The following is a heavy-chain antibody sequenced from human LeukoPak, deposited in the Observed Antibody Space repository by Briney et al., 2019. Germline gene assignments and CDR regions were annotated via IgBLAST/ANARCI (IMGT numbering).Heavy chain of an antibody. D-gene: IGHD2-2*01. J-gene: IGHJ4*02. CDR1: GFTFSNYG. Sequence: PGGSLRLSCAASGFTFSNYGMHWVRQAPGKGLEWVSAISGSGGNTYYADSVKGRFTISRDNSKNTLFLQMNSLRAEDTAVYYCAKEAQGCSITSCYFDSWGQGNLVTVSS. V-gene: IGHV3-23*01. CDR2: ISGSGGNT. CDR3: AKEAQGCSITSCYFDS.